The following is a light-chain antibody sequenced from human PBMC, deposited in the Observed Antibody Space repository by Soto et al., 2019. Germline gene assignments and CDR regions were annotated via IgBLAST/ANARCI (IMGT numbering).Light chain of an antibody. CDR3: QHYNSYSEA. Sequence: DIHMTQSPSTLSASVGDRVTITCRASHNLDKWLAWYQQKPGKAPKLLIYKASTLKSGVPSRFSGSGSGTEFTLTISSLQPDDFATYYCQHYNSYSEAFGQGTKVDIK. J-gene: IGKJ1*01. V-gene: IGKV1-5*03. CDR2: KAS. CDR1: HNLDKW.